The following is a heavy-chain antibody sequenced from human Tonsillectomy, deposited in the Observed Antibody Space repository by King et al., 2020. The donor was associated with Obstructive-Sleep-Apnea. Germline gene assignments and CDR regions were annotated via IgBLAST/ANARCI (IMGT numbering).Heavy chain of an antibody. CDR1: GFSFSGSA. J-gene: IGHJ3*02. CDR3: TTLDQLLPTGDAFDI. V-gene: IGHV3-73*01. Sequence: VQLVESGGGLVQPGGSLKLSCAASGFSFSGSAMHWVRQASGKGLEWVGRVRNKAFNYATTYVASVKGGFTISRNDSRSPAYLKMNSLKTEDTAVYFCTTLDQLLPTGDAFDIWGQGTTVTVSS. D-gene: IGHD1-1*01. CDR2: VRNKAFNYAT.